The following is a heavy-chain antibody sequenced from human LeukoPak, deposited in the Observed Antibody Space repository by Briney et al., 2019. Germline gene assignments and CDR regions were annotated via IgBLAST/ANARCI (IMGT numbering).Heavy chain of an antibody. Sequence: ASVKVSCKASGYTFTRYDINWVRQATGQGLEWIGWMNPNSGNTGYAQKFQGRVTMTRNTSISTAYMELSSLRSEDTAVYYCARGKKQWLVLTYFDYWGQGTLVTVSS. CDR3: ARGKKQWLVLTYFDY. CDR2: MNPNSGNT. J-gene: IGHJ4*02. V-gene: IGHV1-8*01. CDR1: GYTFTRYD. D-gene: IGHD6-19*01.